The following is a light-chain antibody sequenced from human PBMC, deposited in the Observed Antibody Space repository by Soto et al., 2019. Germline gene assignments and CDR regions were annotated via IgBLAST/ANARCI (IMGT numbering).Light chain of an antibody. J-gene: IGKJ2*01. CDR3: QQYNNWPYT. CDR1: QSVSTN. CDR2: GAS. V-gene: IGKV3-15*01. Sequence: ELVMTQSPDPLSVSPGERTTLSCRASQSVSTNVAWYQQKPGQAPRLLIYGASTRATGIPARFSGSGAGTEFNLAISGLQSEDFAVYHGQQYNNWPYTFGQGTKLEIK.